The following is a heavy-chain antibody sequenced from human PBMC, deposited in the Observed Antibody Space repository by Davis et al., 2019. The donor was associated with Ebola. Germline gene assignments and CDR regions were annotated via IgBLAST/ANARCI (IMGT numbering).Heavy chain of an antibody. CDR3: AKAKFSGSALIGH. CDR2: INGDRGRI. J-gene: IGHJ4*02. CDR1: GFTFGVYT. V-gene: IGHV3-43*02. Sequence: PGGSLRLSCATSGFTFGVYTMHWVRQAPGKGLEWVSFINGDRGRIDYADSEKGRFTISGDNSKNSLYLQMNSLTTEDTALYYCAKAKFSGSALIGHWGQGTLVTVSS. D-gene: IGHD1-26*01.